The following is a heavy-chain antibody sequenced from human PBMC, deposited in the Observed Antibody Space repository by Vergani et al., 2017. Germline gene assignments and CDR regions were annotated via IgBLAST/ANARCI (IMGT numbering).Heavy chain of an antibody. D-gene: IGHD1-26*01. V-gene: IGHV4-39*01. Sequence: QLQLQESGPGLVKPSETLSLTCTVSGGSISSSSYYWGWIRPPPGKGLEWIGSIYYSGSTYYNPSLKSLVTISVDTSKNQFSLKLSSVTAADTAVYYCARHIVGATRDWFDPWGQGTLVTVSS. CDR2: IYYSGST. J-gene: IGHJ5*02. CDR1: GGSISSSSYY. CDR3: ARHIVGATRDWFDP.